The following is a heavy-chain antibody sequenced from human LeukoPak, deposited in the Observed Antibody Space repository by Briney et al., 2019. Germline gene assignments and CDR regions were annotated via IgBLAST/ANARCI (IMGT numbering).Heavy chain of an antibody. V-gene: IGHV4-34*01. CDR3: ARGRSGYYGPGSYYAY. D-gene: IGHD3-10*01. J-gene: IGHJ4*02. Sequence: SETLSLTCAVYGGSFSGYYWSWIRQPPGKGLEWIGEINHSGSTNYNPSLKSRVTISVDTSKSQFSLKLSSVTAADTAVYYCARGRSGYYGPGSYYAYWGQGTLVTVSS. CDR2: INHSGST. CDR1: GGSFSGYY.